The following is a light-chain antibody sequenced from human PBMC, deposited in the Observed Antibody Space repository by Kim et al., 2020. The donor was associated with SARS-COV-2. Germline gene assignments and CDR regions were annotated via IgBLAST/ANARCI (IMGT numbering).Light chain of an antibody. CDR1: QSISSN. CDR2: DVS. V-gene: IGKV3-15*01. J-gene: IGKJ5*01. CDR3: QQYAYWRA. Sequence: EIVMTQSPATLSLSPGERATLSCRASQSISSNLAWYQQKPGQAPRVLIYDVSARATGIPARFSGSGSGTDFTLTISNVQSEDFAVYYCQQYAYWRAFGQGTRLEIK.